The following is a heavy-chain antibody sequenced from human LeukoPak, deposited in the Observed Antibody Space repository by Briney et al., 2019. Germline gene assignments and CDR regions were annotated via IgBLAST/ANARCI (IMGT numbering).Heavy chain of an antibody. J-gene: IGHJ4*02. CDR1: RYTFTGYF. CDR2: INPNSGLT. V-gene: IGHV1-2*02. D-gene: IGHD3-10*01. Sequence: SVTVSCKASRYTFTGYFMQWVRQAAGQGLEWMEWINPNSGLTNYAQKFQGSVTMTRDTSISTAYMELSRLRSDDTAVYYCAREPHYYGSGRSFEYWGQGTVVSVS. CDR3: AREPHYYGSGRSFEY.